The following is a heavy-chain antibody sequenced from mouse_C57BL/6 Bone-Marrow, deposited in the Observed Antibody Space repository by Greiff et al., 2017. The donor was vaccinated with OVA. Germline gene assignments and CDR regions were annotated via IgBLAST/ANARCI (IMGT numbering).Heavy chain of an antibody. J-gene: IGHJ4*01. Sequence: VQLQQSGAELVRPGTSVKVSCKASGYAFTNYLIEWVKQRPGQGLEWIGVINPGSGGTNYNEQFKGKATLTADKSSSTAYMQLSSLTSEDSAVYCCARGGGYYGGAMDYWGKGTSVTVSS. V-gene: IGHV1-54*01. CDR2: INPGSGGT. CDR3: ARGGGYYGGAMDY. D-gene: IGHD2-1*01. CDR1: GYAFTNYL.